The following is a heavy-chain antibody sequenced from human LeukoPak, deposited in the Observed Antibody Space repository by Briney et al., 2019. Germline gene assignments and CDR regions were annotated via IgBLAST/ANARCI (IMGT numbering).Heavy chain of an antibody. CDR2: IYYSGST. D-gene: IGHD3-3*01. Sequence: PSETLSLTCTVSGDSISGYNWSWIRQPPGKGLEWIGYIYYSGSTNYNPSLKSRVTISVDRSKNQFSLKLSSVTAADTAVYYCARASGYSSSPFDYWGQGTLVTVSS. CDR1: GDSISGYN. CDR3: ARASGYSSSPFDY. J-gene: IGHJ4*02. V-gene: IGHV4-59*12.